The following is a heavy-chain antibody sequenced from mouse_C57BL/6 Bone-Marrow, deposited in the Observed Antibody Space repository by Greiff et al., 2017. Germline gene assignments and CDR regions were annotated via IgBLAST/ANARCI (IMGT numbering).Heavy chain of an antibody. CDR3: ARITTVVADDY. CDR1: GYTFTSYW. Sequence: QVQLQQPGAELVRPGPSVKLSCKASGYTFTSYWMHWVKQRPGQGLEWIGVIDPSDSYTNYNQKFKGKATLTVDTSSSTAYMQLSSLTSEDSAVYYCARITTVVADDYWGQGTTLTVSS. V-gene: IGHV1-59*01. D-gene: IGHD1-1*01. J-gene: IGHJ2*01. CDR2: IDPSDSYT.